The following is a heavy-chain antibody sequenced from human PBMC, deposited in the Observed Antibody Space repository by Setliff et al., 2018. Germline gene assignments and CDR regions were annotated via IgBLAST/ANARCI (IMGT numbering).Heavy chain of an antibody. D-gene: IGHD2-15*01. V-gene: IGHV3-49*04. CDR1: GFTFSNYG. Sequence: GGSLRLSCVASGFTFSNYGMHWVRQAPGKGLEWVGFIRSKAYGGTTEYAASVKGRFTISRDDSKSIAYLQMNSLKTEDTAVYYCTVAPGYCSGGSCSYYYYGMDVWGQGTTVTVSS. J-gene: IGHJ6*02. CDR2: IRSKAYGGTT. CDR3: TVAPGYCSGGSCSYYYYGMDV.